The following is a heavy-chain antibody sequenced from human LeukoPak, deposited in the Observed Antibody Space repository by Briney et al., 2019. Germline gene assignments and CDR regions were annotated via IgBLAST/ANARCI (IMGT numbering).Heavy chain of an antibody. V-gene: IGHV4-38-2*02. Sequence: PSETLSLTCTVSGRSISSGYYWGRIRLPPGKGLEWIGSISHSGSTYYTPSLKSRVTISVDTSKNQFSLEVTSVTAADTAVYYCARDSGMVASARAFDVWGQGTMVTVSS. CDR1: GRSISSGYY. CDR2: ISHSGST. J-gene: IGHJ3*01. CDR3: ARDSGMVASARAFDV. D-gene: IGHD1-26*01.